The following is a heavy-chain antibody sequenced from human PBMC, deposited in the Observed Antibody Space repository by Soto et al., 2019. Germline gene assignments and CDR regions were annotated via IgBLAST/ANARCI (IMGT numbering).Heavy chain of an antibody. CDR1: GYTFTSYG. CDR3: ARAPGYCSSTSCPVYFQH. V-gene: IGHV1-18*01. CDR2: ISAYNGNT. Sequence: ASVKVSCKASGYTFTSYGISWVRQAPGQGLEWMGWISAYNGNTNYAQKLQGRVTMTTDTSTSTAYMELRSLRSDDTAVYYYARAPGYCSSTSCPVYFQHWGQGTLVTVSS. D-gene: IGHD2-2*01. J-gene: IGHJ1*01.